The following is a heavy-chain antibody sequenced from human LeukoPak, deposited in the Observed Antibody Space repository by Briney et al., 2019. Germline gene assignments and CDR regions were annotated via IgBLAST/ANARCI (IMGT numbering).Heavy chain of an antibody. V-gene: IGHV1-2*06. CDR3: ARERLPLYYYDSSGYRLFDY. Sequence: GASVKVSCKASGYTFTGYYMHWVRQAPGQGLEWMGRINPNSGGTNYAQKFQGRVTMTRDTSISTAYMELSRLRSDDTAVCYCARERLPLYYYDSSGYRLFDYWGQGTLVTVSS. J-gene: IGHJ4*02. D-gene: IGHD3-22*01. CDR1: GYTFTGYY. CDR2: INPNSGGT.